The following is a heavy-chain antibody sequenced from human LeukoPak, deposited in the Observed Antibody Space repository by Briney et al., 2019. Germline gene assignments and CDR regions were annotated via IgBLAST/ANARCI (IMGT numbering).Heavy chain of an antibody. CDR1: GFTFSNNR. CDR2: ISHGGRSI. J-gene: IGHJ4*02. V-gene: IGHV3-23*01. Sequence: AGSMRLSCVASGFTFSNNRMNWVRQAPGKGLEWVSGISHGGRSIYYTDSVKGRFTISRDNSKNTPDLQMDRRRVEDTGGYCCAMALDYWGQGTLVTVSS. CDR3: AMALDY.